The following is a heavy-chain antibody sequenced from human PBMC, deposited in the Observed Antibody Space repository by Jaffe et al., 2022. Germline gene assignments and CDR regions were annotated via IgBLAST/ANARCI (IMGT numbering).Heavy chain of an antibody. V-gene: IGHV1-46*01. Sequence: QVQLVQSGAEVKKPGASVKVSCKASGYTFTSYFMHWVRQAPGQGLEWMGLINPNGGSTTYAQNFQGRLTLTRGTSTTTVFMELSSLRSDDTALYYCARSFYYDNRGLDYWGQGTLVTVSS. CDR1: GYTFTSYF. CDR2: INPNGGST. J-gene: IGHJ4*02. CDR3: ARSFYYDNRGLDY. D-gene: IGHD3-22*01.